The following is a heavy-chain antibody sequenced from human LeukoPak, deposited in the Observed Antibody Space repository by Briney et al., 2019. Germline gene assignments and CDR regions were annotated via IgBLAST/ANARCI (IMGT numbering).Heavy chain of an antibody. D-gene: IGHD6-13*01. V-gene: IGHV3-74*01. CDR1: GFTFSSYS. Sequence: GGSLRLSCAASGFTFSSYSMNWVRQAPGKGLEWVSRINSDGSSTSYADSVKGRFTISRDNAKNTLYLQMNSLRAEDTAVYYCARPRGSWFAFDIWGQGTMVTVSS. CDR2: INSDGSST. CDR3: ARPRGSWFAFDI. J-gene: IGHJ3*02.